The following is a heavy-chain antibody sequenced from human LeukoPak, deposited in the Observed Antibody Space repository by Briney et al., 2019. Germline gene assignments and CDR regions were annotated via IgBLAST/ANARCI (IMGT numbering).Heavy chain of an antibody. V-gene: IGHV3-53*01. CDR1: GFTITNNY. Sequence: GGSLRLSCAASGFTITNNYMSWVRQAPGKGLEWLSIIYSSGSTYYADSLKGRFTISRDSSKNTLYLQVNSLRAEDTAVYYCAGTVVAANYDAFDIWGPGTMVTVSS. J-gene: IGHJ3*02. CDR2: IYSSGST. CDR3: AGTVVAANYDAFDI. D-gene: IGHD2-15*01.